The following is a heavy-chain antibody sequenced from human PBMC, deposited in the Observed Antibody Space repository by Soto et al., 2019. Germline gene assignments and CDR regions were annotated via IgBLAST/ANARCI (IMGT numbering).Heavy chain of an antibody. CDR2: ISSSGSTI. J-gene: IGHJ3*02. V-gene: IGHV3-11*01. Sequence: QVQLVESGGGLVKPGGSLRLSCAASGFTFSDYYMSWIRQAPGKGLEWVSYISSSGSTIYYADSVKGRFTISRDNAKNSLYLKMNSLRAEDTAVYYCASRALTYYDILTGPDITLGAFDIWGQGTMVTVSS. CDR1: GFTFSDYY. D-gene: IGHD3-9*01. CDR3: ASRALTYYDILTGPDITLGAFDI.